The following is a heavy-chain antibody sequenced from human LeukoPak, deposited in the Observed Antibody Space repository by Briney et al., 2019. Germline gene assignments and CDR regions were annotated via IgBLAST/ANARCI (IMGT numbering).Heavy chain of an antibody. Sequence: GGSLRLSCAASGFTFSSYWMSWVRQAPGKGLEWVANIKQDGSEKYYVDSVKGRFTISRDNAKNSLYLQMNSLRAEDTAVYYCARDYSDSSGYYFSDAFDIWGQGTMVTVSS. CDR2: IKQDGSEK. V-gene: IGHV3-7*01. D-gene: IGHD3-22*01. CDR1: GFTFSSYW. CDR3: ARDYSDSSGYYFSDAFDI. J-gene: IGHJ3*02.